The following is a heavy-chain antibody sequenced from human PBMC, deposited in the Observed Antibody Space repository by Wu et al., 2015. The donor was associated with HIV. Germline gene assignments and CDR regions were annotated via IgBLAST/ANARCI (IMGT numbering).Heavy chain of an antibody. V-gene: IGHV4-39*07. J-gene: IGHJ4*02. D-gene: IGHD5-18*01. CDR2: MHYRGNT. CDR3: ATEGLNSYGSILNPFDS. Sequence: QVQLQESGPGLVRPSETLSLACTVSGGSISSPTYYWAWIRQPPGKGLEWIGSMHYRGNTYYNPSLKSRVTISLHTSRNQFSLNLTSVTAADTAVYYCATEGLNSYGSILNPFDSWGQGTLVAVSS. CDR1: GGSISSPTYY.